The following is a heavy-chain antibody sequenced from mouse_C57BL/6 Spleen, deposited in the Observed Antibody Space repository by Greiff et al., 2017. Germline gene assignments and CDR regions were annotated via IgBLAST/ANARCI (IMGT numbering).Heavy chain of an antibody. J-gene: IGHJ3*01. CDR2: LNPDNGGT. Sequence: EVQRVESGPELVKPGASVKIPCKASGYTFTDYNMDWVKQSPGKSLEWIGDLNPDNGGTIYNQKFKGKAPLTVDKSSSTAYMELRSLTSEDTAVYYCAIYVSSYAWFAYWGQGTLVTVSA. V-gene: IGHV1-18*01. D-gene: IGHD1-1*01. CDR1: GYTFTDYN. CDR3: AIYVSSYAWFAY.